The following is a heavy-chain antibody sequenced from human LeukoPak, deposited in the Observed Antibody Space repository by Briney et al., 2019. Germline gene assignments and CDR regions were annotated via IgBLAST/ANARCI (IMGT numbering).Heavy chain of an antibody. CDR2: IIPILGIA. V-gene: IGHV1-69*04. CDR1: GGTFSSYA. Sequence: ASVKVSCKASGGTFSSYAISWVRQAPGQGLEWMGRIIPILGIANYAQKFQGRVTITADKSTSTAYMELSSLRSEDTAVYYCARDPSRDGYKVDYWGQGTLVTVSS. D-gene: IGHD5-24*01. J-gene: IGHJ4*02. CDR3: ARDPSRDGYKVDY.